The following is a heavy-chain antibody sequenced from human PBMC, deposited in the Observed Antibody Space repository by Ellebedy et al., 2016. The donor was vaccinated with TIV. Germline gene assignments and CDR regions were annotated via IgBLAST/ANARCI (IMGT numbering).Heavy chain of an antibody. V-gene: IGHV1-46*01. CDR2: INPSGGST. D-gene: IGHD5-12*01. Sequence: ASVKVSCKASGYTFTRYYMHWVRQAPGQGLEWMGIINPSGGSTSYAQKFQGRVTMTRDTSTSTVYMELSSLRSEDTAVYYCARLPGSRVASGYWGQGTLVTVSS. CDR3: ARLPGSRVASGY. CDR1: GYTFTRYY. J-gene: IGHJ4*02.